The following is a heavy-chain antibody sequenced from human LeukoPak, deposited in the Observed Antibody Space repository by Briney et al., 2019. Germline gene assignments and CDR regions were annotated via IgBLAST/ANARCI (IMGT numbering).Heavy chain of an antibody. CDR2: IYTSGST. CDR3: AKSLSGWGAAGGFDI. Sequence: SETLSLTCTVSGGSVISGTYYRTWIRQPAGKGLEWIGRIYTSGSTNYNPSLKSRVTISVDTSKNQFSLKLSSVTAADTAVYYCAKSLSGWGAAGGFDIWGQGTMVTVSS. CDR1: GGSVISGTYY. V-gene: IGHV4-61*02. D-gene: IGHD6-19*01. J-gene: IGHJ3*02.